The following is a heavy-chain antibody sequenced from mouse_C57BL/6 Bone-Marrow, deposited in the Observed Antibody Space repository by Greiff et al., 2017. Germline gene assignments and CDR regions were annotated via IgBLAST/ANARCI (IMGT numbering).Heavy chain of an antibody. J-gene: IGHJ3*01. CDR2: IHPNSGST. CDR1: GYTFTSYG. CDR3: ARAYGNPAWFAY. V-gene: IGHV1-64*01. D-gene: IGHD2-1*01. Sequence: QVQLQQPGAELVKPGASVKLSCKASGYTFTSYGMHWVKQRPGQGLEWIGMIHPNSGSTNYNEKFKSKATLTVDKSSSTAYMQLSSLTSEDSAVYYCARAYGNPAWFAYWGQGTLVTVSA.